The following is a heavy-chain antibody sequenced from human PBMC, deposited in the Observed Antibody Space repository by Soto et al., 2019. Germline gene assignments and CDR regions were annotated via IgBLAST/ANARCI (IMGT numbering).Heavy chain of an antibody. CDR1: GFTFSSYA. CDR2: ISGSGGST. J-gene: IGHJ6*02. V-gene: IGHV3-23*01. Sequence: SGGSLRLSCAASGFTFSSYAMSWVRQAPGKGLEWVSAISGSGGSTYCADSVKGRFTISRDNSKNTLYLQMNSLRAEDTAVYYCAKGERQYYDFWSGYYTYYYYGMDVWGQGTTVTVSS. CDR3: AKGERQYYDFWSGYYTYYYYGMDV. D-gene: IGHD3-3*01.